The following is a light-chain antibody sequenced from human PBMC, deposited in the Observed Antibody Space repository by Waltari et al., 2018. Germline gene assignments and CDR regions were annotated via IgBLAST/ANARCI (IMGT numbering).Light chain of an antibody. V-gene: IGLV1-44*01. CDR1: NSTIGSTT. CDR2: SNK. J-gene: IGLJ1*01. CDR3: AAWDDSLNGYL. Sequence: QSVLTQPPSASATPGQRVTISCSGGNSTIGSTTVNWYQQLPGTAPKRLIYSNKQRPSGVPDRFSGSKSGTSASLAISGLQSEDEADYYCAAWDDSLNGYLFGIGTKVTVL.